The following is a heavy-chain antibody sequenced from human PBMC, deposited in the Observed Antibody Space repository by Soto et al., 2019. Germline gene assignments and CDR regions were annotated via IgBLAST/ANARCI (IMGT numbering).Heavy chain of an antibody. D-gene: IGHD4-4*01. CDR1: GFTFDNYA. CDR2: ISSSSSYI. J-gene: IGHJ6*02. V-gene: IGHV3-21*01. CDR3: ARNTYSNYAYSYYYYGMDV. Sequence: LRLSCAASGFTFDNYAMTWVRQAPGKGLEWVSSISSSSSYIYYADSVKGRFTISRDNAKNSLYLQMNSLRAEDTAVYYCARNTYSNYAYSYYYYGMDVWGQGTTVTVSS.